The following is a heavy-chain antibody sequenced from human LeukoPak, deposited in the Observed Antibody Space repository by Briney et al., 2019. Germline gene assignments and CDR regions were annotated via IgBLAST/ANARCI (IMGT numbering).Heavy chain of an antibody. D-gene: IGHD1-14*01. V-gene: IGHV4-34*01. Sequence: SENLSLTCAGYGGSFSGYYWSWIPQPPGKGLEWIGEINHSGSTNYNPSLKSRVTISVDTAKNQFSLKLSSLTAADTAVCPCARERTITYFDLWGRGTLGTVSS. J-gene: IGHJ2*01. CDR3: ARERTITYFDL. CDR1: GGSFSGYY. CDR2: INHSGST.